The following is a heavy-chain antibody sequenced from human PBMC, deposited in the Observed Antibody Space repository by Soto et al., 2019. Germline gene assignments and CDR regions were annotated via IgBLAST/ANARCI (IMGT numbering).Heavy chain of an antibody. CDR1: GGSISSYY. CDR3: ARSAGSAFDI. V-gene: IGHV4-59*01. CDR2: IYYSGST. J-gene: IGHJ3*02. Sequence: SETLSLTCTVSGGSISSYYWSWIRQPPGKGLEWIGYIYYSGSTNYNPSLKSRVTISVDTSKNQFSLKLGSVTAADTAVYYCARSAGSAFDIWGQGTMVTVSS. D-gene: IGHD6-13*01.